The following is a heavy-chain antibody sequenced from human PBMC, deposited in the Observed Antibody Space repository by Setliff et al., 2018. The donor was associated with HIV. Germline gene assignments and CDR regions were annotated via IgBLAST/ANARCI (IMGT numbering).Heavy chain of an antibody. D-gene: IGHD1-1*01. CDR2: IHYSGSS. CDR1: GGSISGYY. Sequence: SETLSLTCTVSGGSISGYYWSWVRQPPEKRLELIGSIHYSGSSDYNPSLKSRITISVDMSRNQFSLVLSSVTAADTAVYYCARFQAWQLGRRGGYYYYMDVWGKGTTVTV. CDR3: ARFQAWQLGRRGGYYYYMDV. V-gene: IGHV4-59*01. J-gene: IGHJ6*03.